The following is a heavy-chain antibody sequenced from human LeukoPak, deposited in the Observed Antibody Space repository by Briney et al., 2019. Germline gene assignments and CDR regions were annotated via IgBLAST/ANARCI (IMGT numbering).Heavy chain of an antibody. J-gene: IGHJ4*02. CDR2: INHSGST. V-gene: IGHV4-34*01. CDR3: ARSYYFDY. Sequence: SETLSLTCAVYGGSFSGYYWSWIRQPPGKGLEWIGEINHSGSTNYNPSLKSRVTISVDTSKNQFSLKLSSVTAADTAVYYCARSYYFDYWGQGTLVTVSS. CDR1: GGSFSGYY. D-gene: IGHD3-10*01.